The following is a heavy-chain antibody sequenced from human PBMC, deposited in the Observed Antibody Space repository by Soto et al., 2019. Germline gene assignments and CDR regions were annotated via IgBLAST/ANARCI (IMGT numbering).Heavy chain of an antibody. J-gene: IGHJ4*02. CDR1: GFTFRTYA. V-gene: IGHV3-23*01. CDR2: TGVTGGGT. CDR3: AREFESGYYFFDY. Sequence: GGSLRLSCTTSGFTFRTYAMAWVRQAPGEGLEWVSVTGVTGGGTYYGDSVKGRFTISRDDSKNTLYLQMNGLRADDSAVYYCAREFESGYYFFDYWGQGALVTV. D-gene: IGHD3-3*01.